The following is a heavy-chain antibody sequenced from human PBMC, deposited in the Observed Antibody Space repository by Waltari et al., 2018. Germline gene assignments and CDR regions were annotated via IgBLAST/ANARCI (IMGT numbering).Heavy chain of an antibody. V-gene: IGHV1-2*02. Sequence: QVQLVQSGAEVKKPGASVQVSCKASGYTFTGYYMHWVRQAPGQGLEWMGWINPNSGGTNYAQKFQGRVTMTRDTSISTAYMELSRLRSDDTAVYYCASGNSGYDPGYYYGMDVWGQGTTVTVSS. D-gene: IGHD5-12*01. CDR3: ASGNSGYDPGYYYGMDV. CDR1: GYTFTGYY. J-gene: IGHJ6*02. CDR2: INPNSGGT.